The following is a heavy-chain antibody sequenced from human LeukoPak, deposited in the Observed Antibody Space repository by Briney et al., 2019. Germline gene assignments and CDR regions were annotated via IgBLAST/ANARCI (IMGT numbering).Heavy chain of an antibody. J-gene: IGHJ4*02. V-gene: IGHV3-23*01. CDR3: AKEMQDGYNSDY. D-gene: IGHD5-24*01. Sequence: PGGSLRLSCAVSGFNFSNYGMTWVRQAPGKGLKWVSAISGSGGSTYYADSVKGRFTISRDNSKNMLYLQMNSLRAEDTAVYYCAKEMQDGYNSDYWGQGTLVTVSS. CDR2: ISGSGGST. CDR1: GFNFSNYG.